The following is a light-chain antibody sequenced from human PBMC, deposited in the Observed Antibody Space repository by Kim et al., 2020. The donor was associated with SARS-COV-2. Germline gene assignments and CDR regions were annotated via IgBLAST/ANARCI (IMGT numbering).Light chain of an antibody. Sequence: SPGERGTLSCRASQSVRTNYLAWYQHKPGQAPRLLIWGASSRATGIPDRFSGSGSGTDFTLTISRLEPEDFAVYYCQQYGSSPRTFGQGTKVDIK. CDR2: GAS. J-gene: IGKJ1*01. CDR1: QSVRTNY. CDR3: QQYGSSPRT. V-gene: IGKV3-20*01.